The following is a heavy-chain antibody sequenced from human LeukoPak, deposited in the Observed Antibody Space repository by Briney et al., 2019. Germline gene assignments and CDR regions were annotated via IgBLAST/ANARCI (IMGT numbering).Heavy chain of an antibody. V-gene: IGHV4-4*07. D-gene: IGHD3-22*01. CDR2: IYTSGST. Sequence: SETLSLTCTVSGGSLSSYYWSWIRQPPGKGLEWIGRIYTSGSTNYNPSLKSRVTMSVDTSKNQFSLKLSSVTAADTAVYYCAREYYYDSSGYLNWFDPWGQGTLVTVSS. CDR1: GGSLSSYY. CDR3: AREYYYDSSGYLNWFDP. J-gene: IGHJ5*02.